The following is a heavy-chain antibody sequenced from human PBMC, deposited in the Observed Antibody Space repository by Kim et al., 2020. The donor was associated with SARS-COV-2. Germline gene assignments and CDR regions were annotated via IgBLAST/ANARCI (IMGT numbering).Heavy chain of an antibody. CDR3: ARDLGQIVPAAY. V-gene: IGHV1-69*04. CDR2: IIPILGIA. D-gene: IGHD2-2*01. CDR1: GGTFSSYA. Sequence: SVKVSCKASGGTFSSYAISWVRQAPGQGLEWMGRIIPILGIANYAQKFQGRVTITADKSTSTAYMELSSLRSEDTAVYYCARDLGQIVPAAYWDQGTLVTVSS. J-gene: IGHJ4*02.